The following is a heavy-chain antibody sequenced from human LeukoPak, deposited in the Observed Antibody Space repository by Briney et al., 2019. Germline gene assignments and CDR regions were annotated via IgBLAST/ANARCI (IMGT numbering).Heavy chain of an antibody. D-gene: IGHD3-10*01. V-gene: IGHV4-59*08. CDR3: ASHYFDDAFDI. CDR1: GGSISNYY. CDR2: IYYSGNT. J-gene: IGHJ3*02. Sequence: SETLSLTCTVSGGSISNYYWSWVRQPPGKGLEWIGYIYYSGNTNYNPSLKSRVTISVDTSKSQFSLKLSSVTAADTAVYYCASHYFDDAFDIWGRGTMVTVSS.